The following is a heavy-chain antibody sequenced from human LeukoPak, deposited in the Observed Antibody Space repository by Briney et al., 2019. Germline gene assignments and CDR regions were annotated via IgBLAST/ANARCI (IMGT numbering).Heavy chain of an antibody. Sequence: PSETLSLTCTVSGGSISSYYWSWIRHPAGKGLEWIGRIYTSGSTNYNPSLKSRVTMSVDTSKNQFSLKLSTVTAADTAVYYCARDPLSLSSSFFVYWGQGTLVTVSS. CDR3: ARDPLSLSSSFFVY. CDR2: IYTSGST. CDR1: GGSISSYY. V-gene: IGHV4-4*07. D-gene: IGHD6-6*01. J-gene: IGHJ4*02.